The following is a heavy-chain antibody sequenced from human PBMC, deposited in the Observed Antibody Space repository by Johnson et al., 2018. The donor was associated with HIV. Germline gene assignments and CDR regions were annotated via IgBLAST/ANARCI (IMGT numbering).Heavy chain of an antibody. CDR1: GFTFSSYG. D-gene: IGHD2-21*01. J-gene: IGHJ3*02. CDR2: ISYDGSNK. CDR3: AKDFVTHGAFDI. Sequence: QVRLVESGGGVVQPGRSLRLSCAASGFTFSSYGMHWVRQAPGKGLEWVAVISYDGSNKYYADSVKGRFTISRDNSKNTLYLQMNSLRAEDTDVYYCAKDFVTHGAFDIWGQGTMVTVSS. V-gene: IGHV3-30*18.